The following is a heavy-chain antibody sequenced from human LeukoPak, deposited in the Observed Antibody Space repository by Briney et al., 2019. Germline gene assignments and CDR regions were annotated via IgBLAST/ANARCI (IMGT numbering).Heavy chain of an antibody. CDR2: LSGSGSTT. D-gene: IGHD3-22*01. CDR3: AKDTRYYDSSGYYRLDY. V-gene: IGHV3-23*01. Sequence: GGSLRLSCAASGFIFSSYAMSWVRQAPGRGLEWVSSLSGSGSTTYYADSVKDRFTISRDSSKNTLYLQMNSLRAEDTAVYYCAKDTRYYDSSGYYRLDYWGQGTPVTVSS. J-gene: IGHJ4*02. CDR1: GFIFSSYA.